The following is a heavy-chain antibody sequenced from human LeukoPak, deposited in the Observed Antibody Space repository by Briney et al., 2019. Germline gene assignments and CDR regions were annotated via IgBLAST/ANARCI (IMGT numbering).Heavy chain of an antibody. V-gene: IGHV4-59*01. CDR3: ARVVRGVVTSNWFDP. Sequence: SETLSLTCTVSGDSLNTYYWTWIPHTPGKKLEWIGFVASSGTSNYNPSLKSRVVISIDTSKNQFSLALTSVTPADTAVYYCARVVRGVVTSNWFDPWGQGTLVSVSS. CDR1: GDSLNTYY. D-gene: IGHD2-21*02. CDR2: VASSGTS. J-gene: IGHJ5*02.